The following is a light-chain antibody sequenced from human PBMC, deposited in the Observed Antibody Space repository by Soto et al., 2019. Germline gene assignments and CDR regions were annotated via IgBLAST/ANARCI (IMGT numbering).Light chain of an antibody. Sequence: QPVLTQPASVSGAPGQRLTISCTGSSSNIGAGYDVHWYQQLPGTAPKLLIYGNSNRPSGVPDRFSGSKSGTSASLAITGLQAEDEADYYCQSYDSSLSGYVFGTGTKVTV. CDR2: GNS. V-gene: IGLV1-40*01. J-gene: IGLJ1*01. CDR1: SSNIGAGYD. CDR3: QSYDSSLSGYV.